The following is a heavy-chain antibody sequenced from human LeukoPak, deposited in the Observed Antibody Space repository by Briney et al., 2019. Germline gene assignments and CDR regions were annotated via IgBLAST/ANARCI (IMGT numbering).Heavy chain of an antibody. CDR1: GFTFNNYW. Sequence: PGGSLRLSCAASGFTFNNYWMSWVRQAPGKGLEWLANIKEDGSEKYYVDSVKGRFTISRDKAKNSLSLQMNSLRAEDTAVYYCVRGGGTFDTWGQGTMVAVSS. CDR3: VRGGGTFDT. V-gene: IGHV3-7*01. CDR2: IKEDGSEK. J-gene: IGHJ3*02. D-gene: IGHD3-16*01.